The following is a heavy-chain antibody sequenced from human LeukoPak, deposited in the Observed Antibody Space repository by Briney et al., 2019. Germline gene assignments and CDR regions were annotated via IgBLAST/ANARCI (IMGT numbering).Heavy chain of an antibody. Sequence: GGSLRLSCAASGFTFSTSTMNWVRQAPGKGLEWVSSISSSGDHIYYADSVKGRFTISRDNAKNPLYLQMDSLRAEDTALYYCVRIPNSANFPNWFDPWGQGTLVTVSS. V-gene: IGHV3-21*01. D-gene: IGHD2/OR15-2a*01. J-gene: IGHJ5*02. CDR3: VRIPNSANFPNWFDP. CDR1: GFTFSTST. CDR2: ISSSGDHI.